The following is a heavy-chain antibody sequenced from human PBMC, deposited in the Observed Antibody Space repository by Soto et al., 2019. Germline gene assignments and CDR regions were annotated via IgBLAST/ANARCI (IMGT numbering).Heavy chain of an antibody. CDR2: ISYDGSNK. Sequence: QVQLVESGGGVVQPGRSLRLSCAASGFTFSSYAMHWVRQAPGKGLEWVAVISYDGSNKYYADSVKGRFTISRDNSKNTLYLQMNSLRAEDTAVYYCACSDHYSDSSGYLFDPWGQGTLVTVSS. CDR1: GFTFSSYA. D-gene: IGHD3-22*01. V-gene: IGHV3-30-3*01. J-gene: IGHJ5*02. CDR3: ACSDHYSDSSGYLFDP.